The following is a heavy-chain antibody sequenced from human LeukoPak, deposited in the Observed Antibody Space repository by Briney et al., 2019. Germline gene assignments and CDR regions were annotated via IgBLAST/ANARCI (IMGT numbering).Heavy chain of an antibody. V-gene: IGHV1-69*02. Sequence: SVKVSCKASGYTFTGYYMHWVRQAPGQGLEWMGRIIPILGIANYAQKFQGRVTITADKSTSTAYMELSSLRSEDTAVYYCAISTSHYLNYFDYWGQGTLVTVSS. CDR2: IIPILGIA. D-gene: IGHD2-2*01. CDR3: AISTSHYLNYFDY. CDR1: GYTFTGYY. J-gene: IGHJ4*02.